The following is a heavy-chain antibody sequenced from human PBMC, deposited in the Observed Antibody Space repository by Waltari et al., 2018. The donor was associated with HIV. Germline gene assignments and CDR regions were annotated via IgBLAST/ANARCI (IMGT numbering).Heavy chain of an antibody. CDR1: GLMFASDW. J-gene: IGHJ4*02. V-gene: IGHV3-7*01. CDR2: IKQDGSEK. CDR3: ATSRTFDY. D-gene: IGHD2-2*01. Sequence: EVLLVESGGGLVQHGGALRPSCTVSGLMFASDWLSWVRQAPGKGLEWVANIKQDGSEKYYVDSVKGRFTISRDNAKNSLYLQMNSLRAEDTAMYYCATSRTFDYWGQGTLVTVSS.